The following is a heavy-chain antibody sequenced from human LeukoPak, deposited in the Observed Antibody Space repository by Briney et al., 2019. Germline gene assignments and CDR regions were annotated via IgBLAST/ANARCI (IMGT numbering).Heavy chain of an antibody. V-gene: IGHV3-33*06. CDR3: AKDLGTFDYMDV. D-gene: IGHD3-16*01. CDR1: GFTFSSYG. Sequence: GRCLRLSCAASGFTFSSYGMHWVRQAPGKGLEWVAVIWYDGSNKYYADSVKGRFTISRDNSKNTLYLQMNSLRAEDTAVYYCAKDLGTFDYMDVWGKGTTVTVSS. J-gene: IGHJ6*03. CDR2: IWYDGSNK.